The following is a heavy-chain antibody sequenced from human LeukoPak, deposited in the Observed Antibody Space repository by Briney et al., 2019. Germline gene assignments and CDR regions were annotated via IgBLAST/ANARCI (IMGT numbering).Heavy chain of an antibody. V-gene: IGHV1-69*13. D-gene: IGHD1-26*01. CDR1: GGTFSSYA. CDR3: ARPQVGADAPRGTYYYYMDV. Sequence: WASVEVSCKASGGTFSSYAISWVRQAPGQGLEWMGGIIPIFGTANYAQKFQGRVTITADESTSTACMELSSLRSEDTAVYYCARPQVGADAPRGTYYYYMDVWGKGTTVTVSS. J-gene: IGHJ6*03. CDR2: IIPIFGTA.